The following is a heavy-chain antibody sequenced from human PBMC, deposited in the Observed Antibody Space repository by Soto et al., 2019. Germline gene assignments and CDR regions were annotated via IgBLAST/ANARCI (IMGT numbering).Heavy chain of an antibody. Sequence: PSETLSLTCTVSGGSISSGDYYWSWIRQPPGKGLEWIGYIYYSGSTYYNPSLKSRVTISVDTSKNQFSLKLSSVTAADTAVYYCARDPHPLYNWNAERFDPWGQGTLVTVSS. CDR1: GGSISSGDYY. J-gene: IGHJ5*02. CDR2: IYYSGST. CDR3: ARDPHPLYNWNAERFDP. V-gene: IGHV4-30-4*01. D-gene: IGHD1-20*01.